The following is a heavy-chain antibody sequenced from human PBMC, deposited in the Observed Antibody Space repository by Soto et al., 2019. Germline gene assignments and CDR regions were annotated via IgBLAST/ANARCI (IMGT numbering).Heavy chain of an antibody. Sequence: GGSLRLSCAASGFTFSSYAMNWVRQAPGKGLEWVALISHDGINKYYAGSVRGRFTISRDSSTNTLYLQMDSLRAADTAVYYCGRCTSTSCHLGSDYWGQGTLVTVSS. CDR3: GRCTSTSCHLGSDY. V-gene: IGHV3-30-3*01. J-gene: IGHJ4*02. D-gene: IGHD2-2*01. CDR1: GFTFSSYA. CDR2: ISHDGINK.